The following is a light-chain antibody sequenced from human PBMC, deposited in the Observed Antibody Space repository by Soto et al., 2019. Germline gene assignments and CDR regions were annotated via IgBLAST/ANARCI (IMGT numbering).Light chain of an antibody. CDR2: RND. J-gene: IGLJ3*02. V-gene: IGLV1-47*01. CDR3: AGWDARLSAGV. Sequence: QSVLTQPPSASGTPGQRVTISCSGSSSNIGSDYVYWYQQLPGTAPKVLIYRNDQRPSGVPDRFSGSKSGTSASLAISGLRSEDEADYWCAGWDARLSAGVFGGGTKLTVL. CDR1: SSNIGSDY.